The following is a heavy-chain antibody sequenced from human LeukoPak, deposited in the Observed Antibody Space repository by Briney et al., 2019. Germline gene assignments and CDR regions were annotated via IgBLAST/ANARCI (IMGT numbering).Heavy chain of an antibody. D-gene: IGHD1-26*01. V-gene: IGHV1-69*05. CDR3: ARAEVGATRTFDY. CDR2: IIPICGTA. J-gene: IGHJ4*02. CDR1: GGTFSSYA. Sequence: ASVKVSCKASGGTFSSYAISLVRQAPGQGLEWMGGIIPICGTAYYAQKFQGRVTITTDESTSTAYMELSSLRSEDTAVYYCARAEVGATRTFDYWGQGTLVTVSS.